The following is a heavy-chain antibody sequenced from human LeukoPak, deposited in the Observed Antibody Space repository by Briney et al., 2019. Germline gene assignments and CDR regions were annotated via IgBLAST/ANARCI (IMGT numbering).Heavy chain of an antibody. D-gene: IGHD2-2*01. J-gene: IGHJ4*02. CDR1: GSSISSGYY. CDR2: IYHSGST. V-gene: IGHV4-38-2*01. Sequence: SETLSLTCAVSGSSISSGYYWGWIRQAPGKGLEWIGSIYHSGSTHYNPSLKSRVTISVDTPKNQFSLTLNAVTAAYTAVYYCARNGTSSYFDYWGQGTLVTVSS. CDR3: ARNGTSSYFDY.